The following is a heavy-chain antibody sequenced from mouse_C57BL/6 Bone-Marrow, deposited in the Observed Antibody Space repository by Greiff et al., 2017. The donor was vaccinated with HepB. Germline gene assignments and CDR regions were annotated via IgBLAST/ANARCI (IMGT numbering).Heavy chain of an antibody. V-gene: IGHV14-3*02. CDR1: GFNINDTY. CDR3: ATSPSFAY. CDR2: IDPANGNT. J-gene: IGHJ3*01. Sequence: EVQLQQSGADLVKPGASVKLSCIVSGFNINDTYMYWVKQRPEQGLEWIGKIDPANGNTKYDPKFQGKATITANTSSNTAYLQLSSLTSEDTAVYYCATSPSFAYLGQGTLVTVSA.